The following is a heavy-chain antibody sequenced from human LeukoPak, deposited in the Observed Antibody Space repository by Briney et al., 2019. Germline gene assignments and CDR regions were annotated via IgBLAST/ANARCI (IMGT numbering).Heavy chain of an antibody. V-gene: IGHV3-66*01. CDR2: IYSGGST. Sequence: GGSLRLSCAASGFTVSSNYMSWVRQAPGKGLEWVSVIYSGGSTYYADSVKGRFTISRDNSKNTLYLQMNSLRAEDTAVYNCARDLITGPSSDDTLANYYGMDVWGQGTTVTVSS. D-gene: IGHD2-2*01. CDR1: GFTVSSNY. CDR3: ARDLITGPSSDDTLANYYGMDV. J-gene: IGHJ6*02.